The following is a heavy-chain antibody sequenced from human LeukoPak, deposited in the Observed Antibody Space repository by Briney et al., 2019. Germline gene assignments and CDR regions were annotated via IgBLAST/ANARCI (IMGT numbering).Heavy chain of an antibody. CDR2: IYPGDSDT. V-gene: IGHV5-51*01. Sequence: GESLKLSCKGSGYSFTSYWIGWVRQMPGKGLEWMGIIYPGDSDTRYSPSFQGQVTISADKSISTAYLQWSSLKASDTAMYYCARQGRIAAAGTDYWGQGTLVTVSS. CDR1: GYSFTSYW. D-gene: IGHD6-13*01. J-gene: IGHJ4*02. CDR3: ARQGRIAAAGTDY.